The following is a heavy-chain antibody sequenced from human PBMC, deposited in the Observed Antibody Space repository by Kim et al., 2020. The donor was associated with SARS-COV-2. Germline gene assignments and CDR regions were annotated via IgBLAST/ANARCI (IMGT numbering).Heavy chain of an antibody. V-gene: IGHV3-64D*06. D-gene: IGHD3-10*01. J-gene: IGHJ4*02. CDR1: GFTFSSYA. Sequence: GGSLRLSCSASGFTFSSYAMHWVRQAPGKGLEYVSSISSNGDKTYYVDSVKGRFTISRDNSKNMLYLQMSSLKTEDTAVYYCVNNYGSGSYIYWGQGTLVTVSS. CDR3: VNNYGSGSYIY. CDR2: ISSNGDKT.